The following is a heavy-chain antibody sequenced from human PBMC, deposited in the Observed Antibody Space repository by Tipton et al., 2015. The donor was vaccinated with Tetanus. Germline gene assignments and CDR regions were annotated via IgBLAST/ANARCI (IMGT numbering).Heavy chain of an antibody. CDR1: GITISRSW. CDR3: ARRGEARANWFDS. Sequence: SLRLSCAASGITISRSWMIWVRQAPGKGLEWISYISYSSTSIYYADSVKGRFAVSRDNAKNSLYLQMNTLRDDDTAVYYCARRGEARANWFDSWGQGTLVTVSS. J-gene: IGHJ5*01. V-gene: IGHV3-48*02. CDR2: ISYSSTSI.